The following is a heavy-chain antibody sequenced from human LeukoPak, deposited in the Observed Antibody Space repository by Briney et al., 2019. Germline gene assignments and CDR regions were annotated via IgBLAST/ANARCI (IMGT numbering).Heavy chain of an antibody. CDR2: IYYSGST. CDR1: GGSISNYY. CDR3: ARVKGSDYDSSGDAFDI. J-gene: IGHJ3*02. D-gene: IGHD3-22*01. Sequence: SETLSLTCTVSGGSISNYYWSWIRQPPGKGLEWIGYIYYSGSTNYNPSLKSRVTISVDTSKNQFSLKLSSVTAADTAVYYCARVKGSDYDSSGDAFDIWGQGTMVTVSS. V-gene: IGHV4-59*01.